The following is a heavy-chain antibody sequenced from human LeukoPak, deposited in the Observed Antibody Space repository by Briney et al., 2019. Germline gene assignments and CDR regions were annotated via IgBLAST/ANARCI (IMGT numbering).Heavy chain of an antibody. V-gene: IGHV3-11*04. Sequence: GGSLRLSCAASGFTFGDYYMSWIRQAPGKGLECVSYISLSGSTIYYADSVKGRFTISRDNSKNTLYLQMNSLRAEDTAVYYCAKDLYPLPVRVFAHWGQGTLVTVSS. CDR1: GFTFGDYY. CDR2: ISLSGSTI. J-gene: IGHJ4*02. CDR3: AKDLYPLPVRVFAH. D-gene: IGHD3-10*01.